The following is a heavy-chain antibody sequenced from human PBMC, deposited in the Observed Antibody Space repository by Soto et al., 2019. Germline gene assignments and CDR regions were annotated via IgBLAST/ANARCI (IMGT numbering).Heavy chain of an antibody. Sequence: ASVKVSCKASGSTFNTDAIGWVRQAPGQGLEWMGALIPIFGAPTYAQRFQGRLTITADESTRKTYMDLSSLGSEDTAVYYCARVVGASTPHYFYGMDVWGQGTMVTVSS. J-gene: IGHJ6*02. D-gene: IGHD1-26*01. V-gene: IGHV1-69*13. CDR2: LIPIFGAP. CDR1: GSTFNTDA. CDR3: ARVVGASTPHYFYGMDV.